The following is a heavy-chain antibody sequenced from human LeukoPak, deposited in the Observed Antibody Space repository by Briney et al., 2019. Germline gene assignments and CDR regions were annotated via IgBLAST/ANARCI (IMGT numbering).Heavy chain of an antibody. J-gene: IGHJ4*02. D-gene: IGHD1-26*01. V-gene: IGHV1-46*01. CDR2: INPSGGST. Sequence: ASVKVSCKASGYTFTNYYMHWVRQAPGQGLEWMGIINPSGGSTTYAQKFQGRATMIRDTSTSTVYMELSSLRSEDTAVYYCARGRGSYLGYCDYWGQGTLVTVSS. CDR1: GYTFTNYY. CDR3: ARGRGSYLGYCDY.